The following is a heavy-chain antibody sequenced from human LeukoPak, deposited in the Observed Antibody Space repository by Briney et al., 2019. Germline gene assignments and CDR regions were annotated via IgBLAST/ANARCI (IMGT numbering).Heavy chain of an antibody. D-gene: IGHD6-13*01. CDR3: ARANYRIIAAAGTVGRAFDI. J-gene: IGHJ3*02. CDR2: IYTSGST. CDR1: GGSISSGSYY. V-gene: IGHV4-61*02. Sequence: SQTLSLTCTVSGGSISSGSYYWSWIRQPAGKGLEWIGRIYTSGSTNYNPSLKSRVTMSVDTSKNQFSLKLSSVTAADTAVYYCARANYRIIAAAGTVGRAFDIWGQGTMVTVSS.